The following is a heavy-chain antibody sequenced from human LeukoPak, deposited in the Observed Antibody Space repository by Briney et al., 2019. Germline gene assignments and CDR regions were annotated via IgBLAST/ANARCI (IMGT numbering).Heavy chain of an antibody. CDR2: ISGSGGST. J-gene: IGHJ4*02. V-gene: IGHV3-23*01. Sequence: PGGSLRLSCAASGFTFSSYAMSWVRQAPGKGLEWVSAISGSGGSTYYADSVKGRFTISRDNSKNTLYLQMNSLRAEDTAVYYCASPSYGDSTSIDYWGQGTLVTVSS. CDR1: GFTFSSYA. D-gene: IGHD4-17*01. CDR3: ASPSYGDSTSIDY.